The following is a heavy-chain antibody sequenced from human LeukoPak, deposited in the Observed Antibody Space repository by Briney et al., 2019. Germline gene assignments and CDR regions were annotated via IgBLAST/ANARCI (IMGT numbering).Heavy chain of an antibody. D-gene: IGHD2-15*01. J-gene: IGHJ4*02. CDR3: ARGYCSGGSCNRPFDY. CDR1: GFTLSSYW. CDR2: IESDGSST. V-gene: IGHV3-74*01. Sequence: PGESLRLSCAASGFTLSSYWMHWVRQAPGKGLVWVSRIESDGSSTSYAASVKGRFTISRDNAKNTLYLQMNSRRAEDTAVYYCARGYCSGGSCNRPFDYWGQGTLVTVSS.